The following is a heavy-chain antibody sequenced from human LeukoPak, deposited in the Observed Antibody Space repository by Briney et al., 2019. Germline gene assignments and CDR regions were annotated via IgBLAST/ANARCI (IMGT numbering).Heavy chain of an antibody. J-gene: IGHJ6*02. CDR2: ISYDGSNK. CDR3: AIHPYYYGSGSYLYYYYGMDV. V-gene: IGHV3-30*03. Sequence: PGGSLRLSCAASGFTFSSYGMHWVRQAPGKGLEWVAVISYDGSNKYYADSVKGRFTISRDNSKNTLYLQMNSLRAEDTAVYYCAIHPYYYGSGSYLYYYYGMDVWDQGTTVTVSS. CDR1: GFTFSSYG. D-gene: IGHD3-10*01.